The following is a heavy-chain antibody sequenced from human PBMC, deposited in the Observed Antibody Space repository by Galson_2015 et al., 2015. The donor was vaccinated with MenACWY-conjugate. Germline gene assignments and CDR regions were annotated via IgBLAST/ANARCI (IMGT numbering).Heavy chain of an antibody. CDR2: ISADGRTK. D-gene: IGHD2-8*01. J-gene: IGHJ6*02. CDR1: AFTFNSYV. Sequence: SLRLSCAASAFTFNSYVINWVRQAPGKGLEWVAVISADGRTKYYADSVKGRFAISRDNSKNTLYLQMNSLRAEDTAVYYCARGDCTTGSSSSGYFYYAMDVWGQGTTVTVSS. CDR3: ARGDCTTGSSSSGYFYYAMDV. V-gene: IGHV3-30*09.